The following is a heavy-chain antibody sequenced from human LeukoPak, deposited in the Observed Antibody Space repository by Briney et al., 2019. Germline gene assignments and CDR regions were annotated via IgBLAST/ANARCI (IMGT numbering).Heavy chain of an antibody. J-gene: IGHJ6*02. CDR2: IKSKTDGGTT. Sequence: GKSLRLSCAASGFTLSSCAIHWVRQAPGKGLEWVGRIKSKTDGGTTDYAATVKGRFTISRDDSKNTLYLQMNSLKTEDTAVYYCTTKYLVAATLMQAGYYYYGMDVWGQGTTVTVSS. CDR3: TTKYLVAATLMQAGYYYYGMDV. D-gene: IGHD2-15*01. V-gene: IGHV3-15*01. CDR1: GFTLSSCA.